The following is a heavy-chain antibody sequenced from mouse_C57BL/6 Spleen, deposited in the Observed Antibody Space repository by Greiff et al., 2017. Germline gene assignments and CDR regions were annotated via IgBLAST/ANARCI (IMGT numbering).Heavy chain of an antibody. D-gene: IGHD2-14*01. J-gene: IGHJ4*01. CDR2: IYPGSGST. Sequence: QVQLQQPGAELVKPGASVKMSCKASGYTFTSYWITWVKQRPGQGLEWIGDIYPGSGSTNYNEKFKSKATLTVDTSSSTAYMQLSSLTSEDSAVYYCASGPIGTGYYAMDYWGQGTSVTVSS. CDR1: GYTFTSYW. CDR3: ASGPIGTGYYAMDY. V-gene: IGHV1-55*01.